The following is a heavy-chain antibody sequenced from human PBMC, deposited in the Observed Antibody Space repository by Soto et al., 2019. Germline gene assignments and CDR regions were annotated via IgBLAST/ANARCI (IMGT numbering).Heavy chain of an antibody. J-gene: IGHJ4*02. CDR3: ARHLLYCSGGSCKGYFDY. V-gene: IGHV4-39*01. D-gene: IGHD2-15*01. CDR1: AGSISSTIYY. Sequence: PSETLSLTCXVPAGSISSTIYYWGWIRQPPGTGLEWIGTIYYSGSTYYNPSLTSRVTISVDTSRNQFSLKLGSVTAADTAVYYCARHLLYCSGGSCKGYFDYWGQGTLVTVSS. CDR2: IYYSGST.